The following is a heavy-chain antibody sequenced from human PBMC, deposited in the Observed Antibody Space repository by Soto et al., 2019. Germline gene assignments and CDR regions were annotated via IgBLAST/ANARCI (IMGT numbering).Heavy chain of an antibody. CDR1: GGSISSGDYY. D-gene: IGHD5-12*01. CDR2: IYYSGST. J-gene: IGHJ4*02. Sequence: SETLSLTCTVSGGSISSGDYYWSWIRQPPGKGLEWIGYIYYSGSTYYNPSLKSRVTISVDTSKNQFSLKLSSVTAADTAVYYCARDRTSGYDSGFYYWGQGTLVTVSS. CDR3: ARDRTSGYDSGFYY. V-gene: IGHV4-30-4*01.